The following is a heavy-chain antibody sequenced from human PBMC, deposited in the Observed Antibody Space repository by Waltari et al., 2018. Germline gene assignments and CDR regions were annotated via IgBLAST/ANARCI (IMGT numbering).Heavy chain of an antibody. D-gene: IGHD3-16*02. J-gene: IGHJ4*02. CDR2: SRGRGATP. V-gene: IGHV3-23*01. CDR1: GFSFMGFA. CDR3: AKGSRGYTNYFFDS. Sequence: EVQLLESAGGLVQPGEALRLSCAASGFSFMGFAMTWVRQAPGGGLEWVRSSRGRGATPFYADSGKGRFTIVRDNSRDTVYLQMNSLRVDDSAVYYCAKGSRGYTNYFFDSWGQGTLVSVSS.